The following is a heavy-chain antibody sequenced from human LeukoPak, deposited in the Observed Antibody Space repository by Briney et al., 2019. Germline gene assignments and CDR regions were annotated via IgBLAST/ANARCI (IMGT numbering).Heavy chain of an antibody. D-gene: IGHD3-9*01. CDR1: GFPFSAYF. CDR2: SKNKENSYST. J-gene: IGHJ5*02. CDR3: TTDRRHDILTGYYRGWFDP. V-gene: IGHV3-72*01. Sequence: PGGSLRLSCAASGFPFSAYFMDWLRQAPGKGLEWVGQSKNKENSYSTDYAASVRGRFTISRDASKNLLYLQMNSLKTEDTAVYYCTTDRRHDILTGYYRGWFDPWGQGILVTVSS.